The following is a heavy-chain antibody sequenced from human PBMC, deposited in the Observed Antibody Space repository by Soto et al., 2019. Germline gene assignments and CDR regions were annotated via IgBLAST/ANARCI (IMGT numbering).Heavy chain of an antibody. J-gene: IGHJ4*02. V-gene: IGHV4-34*01. CDR2: INHSGST. CDR1: GGSFSGYY. CDR3: ARRGRVYGYRFLEWLEAPDFDY. D-gene: IGHD3-3*01. Sequence: SETLSLTCAVYGGSFSGYYWSWIRQPPGKGLEWIGEINHSGSTNYNPSLKSRVTISVDTSKNQFSLKLSSVTAADTAVYYCARRGRVYGYRFLEWLEAPDFDYWGQGTLVTVSS.